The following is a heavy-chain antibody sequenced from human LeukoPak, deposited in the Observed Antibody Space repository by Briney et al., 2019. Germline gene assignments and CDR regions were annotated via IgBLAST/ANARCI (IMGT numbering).Heavy chain of an antibody. CDR3: ARDRSPAPGRSYGRGHFDY. V-gene: IGHV1-2*02. D-gene: IGHD5-18*01. Sequence: ASVKVSCKASGYSFTAYYMHWVRQAPGQGLEWMGWINPNSGGTNYAQKFQGRVTMTRDTSNSTAYMELSRLGSDDTAVYYCARDRSPAPGRSYGRGHFDYWGQGTLVTVSS. CDR2: INPNSGGT. J-gene: IGHJ4*02. CDR1: GYSFTAYY.